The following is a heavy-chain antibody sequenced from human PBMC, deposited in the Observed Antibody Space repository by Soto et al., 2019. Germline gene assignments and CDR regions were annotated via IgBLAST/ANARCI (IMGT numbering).Heavy chain of an antibody. Sequence: QVHLVQSGAEVKKPGSSVKVSCKASGGTFSRFEISWVRQAPAQGLEWMGKIIPIFGTTHYAQKFQGRVTLTANESTGTVYLELSSLRSEDTAVYFCARDSIGGDYYGLDVWGQGTTVTVSS. CDR3: ARDSIGGDYYGLDV. J-gene: IGHJ6*02. V-gene: IGHV1-69*18. D-gene: IGHD3-16*01. CDR1: GGTFSRFE. CDR2: IIPIFGTT.